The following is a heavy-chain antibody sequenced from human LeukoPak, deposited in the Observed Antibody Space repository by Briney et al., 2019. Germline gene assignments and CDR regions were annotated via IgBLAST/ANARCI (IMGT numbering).Heavy chain of an antibody. CDR2: IDGDGSTT. Sequence: PGGSLRLSCTASGFAFFNHWMHWVRQAPGKGLVWVSRIDGDGSTTDYADSVKGRFTISRDNSQNTVFLQMNSLRAEDTAMYYCARDAQRGFDYSNSLKYWGHGILVTVSS. D-gene: IGHD4-11*01. V-gene: IGHV3-74*01. J-gene: IGHJ4*01. CDR3: ARDAQRGFDYSNSLKY. CDR1: GFAFFNHW.